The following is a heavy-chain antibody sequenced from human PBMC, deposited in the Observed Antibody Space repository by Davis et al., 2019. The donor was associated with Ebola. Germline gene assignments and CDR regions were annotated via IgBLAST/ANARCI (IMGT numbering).Heavy chain of an antibody. D-gene: IGHD1-1*01. CDR2: FGGLDGGP. CDR1: GFSFSDFG. Sequence: GESLKISCAASGFSFSDFGISWVRQSPGKGLEWVSTFGGLDGGPNYGDSVKGRFTISRDNSRNTVHLQMNILSADDTAIYYCARAIQRPATPENAFDIWGQGTLVTVSS. J-gene: IGHJ3*02. CDR3: ARAIQRPATPENAFDI. V-gene: IGHV3-23*01.